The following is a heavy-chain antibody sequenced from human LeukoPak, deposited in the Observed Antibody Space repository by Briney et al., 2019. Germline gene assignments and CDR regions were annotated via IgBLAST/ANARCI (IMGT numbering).Heavy chain of an antibody. CDR3: AKAPSAVAGIGY. V-gene: IGHV3-23*01. D-gene: IGHD6-19*01. CDR2: IDYSGGDT. J-gene: IGHJ4*02. Sequence: GGSLRLSCAASGFTFSSYGMSWIRQAPGKGLEWVSSIDYSGGDTHYADSVKGRFTISRDNSKNTLYLQLSSLRGDDTAVYYCAKAPSAVAGIGYWGQGTLVTVSS. CDR1: GFTFSSYG.